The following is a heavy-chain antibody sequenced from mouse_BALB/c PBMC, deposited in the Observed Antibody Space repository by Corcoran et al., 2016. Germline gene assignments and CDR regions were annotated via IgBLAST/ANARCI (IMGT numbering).Heavy chain of an antibody. D-gene: IGHD3-2*02. Sequence: LVKTGASVKISCKASGYSFTGYYMLWVKQSYGKSLEWIGYISCYNGATSYNQKFKGKATFTVDTSSSTAYMQFNSLTSEDSAVYYCARRGLDKTMDYWGQGTSVTVSS. CDR2: ISCYNGAT. CDR3: ARRGLDKTMDY. CDR1: GYSFTGYY. V-gene: IGHV1S34*01. J-gene: IGHJ4*01.